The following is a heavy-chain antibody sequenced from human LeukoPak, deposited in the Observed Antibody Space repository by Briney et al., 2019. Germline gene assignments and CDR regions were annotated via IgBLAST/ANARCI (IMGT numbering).Heavy chain of an antibody. CDR2: INTNTGNP. CDR1: GYTLTSYA. J-gene: IGHJ4*02. Sequence: ASVKVSCKASGYTLTSYAMNWVRQAPGQGLEWMGWINTNTGNPTYAQGFTGRFVFSLDTSVSTAYLQISSLKAEDTAVYYCARVDDILTGYYRPTYYFDYWGQGTLVTVSS. V-gene: IGHV7-4-1*02. CDR3: ARVDDILTGYYRPTYYFDY. D-gene: IGHD3-9*01.